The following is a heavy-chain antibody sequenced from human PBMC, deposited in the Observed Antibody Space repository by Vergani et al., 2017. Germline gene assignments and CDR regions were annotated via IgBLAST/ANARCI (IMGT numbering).Heavy chain of an antibody. V-gene: IGHV3-53*01. CDR2: IYSGGST. CDR3: ARVRFGEFWGHYFDY. D-gene: IGHD3-10*01. J-gene: IGHJ4*02. Sequence: EVQLVESGGGLVQPGRSLRLSCAASGFTVSSNYMSWVRQAPGKGLEWVSVIYSGGSTYYADSVKGRFTISRDNSKNTLYLQMNSLRAEDTAVYYCARVRFGEFWGHYFDYWGQGTLVTVSS. CDR1: GFTVSSNY.